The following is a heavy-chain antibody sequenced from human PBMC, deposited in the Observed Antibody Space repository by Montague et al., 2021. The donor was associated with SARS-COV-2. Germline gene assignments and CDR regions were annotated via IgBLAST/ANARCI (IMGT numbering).Heavy chain of an antibody. CDR3: AKDPHYDFWSGYYFDY. Sequence: SLRLSCAASGFTFSNYAMSWVRQAPGKGLEWVSVIFSGGSSTYYADSVKGRFTISRDNSKNTLYLQMNRLRAEDTAVYYCAKDPHYDFWSGYYFDYWGQGTLVTVSS. CDR1: GFTFSNYA. D-gene: IGHD3-3*01. J-gene: IGHJ4*02. V-gene: IGHV3-23*03. CDR2: IFSGGSST.